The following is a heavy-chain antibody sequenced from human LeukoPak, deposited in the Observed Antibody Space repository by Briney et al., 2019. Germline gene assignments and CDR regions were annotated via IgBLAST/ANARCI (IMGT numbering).Heavy chain of an antibody. CDR2: IFYTGST. D-gene: IGHD3-22*01. J-gene: IGHJ3*02. Sequence: PSETLSLTCTVSGGSLSSSSYYWGWIRQPPGKGLEWIGSIFYTGSTYYNVSLKSRVIISVDTSKSQFSLRLSSVTAADTAVYYCASHPNYYDSSSYFDDAFDIWGQGTMVTVSS. CDR3: ASHPNYYDSSSYFDDAFDI. CDR1: GGSLSSSSYY. V-gene: IGHV4-39*07.